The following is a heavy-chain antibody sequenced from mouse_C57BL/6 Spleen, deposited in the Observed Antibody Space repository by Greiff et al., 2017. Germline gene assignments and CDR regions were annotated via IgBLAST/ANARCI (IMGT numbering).Heavy chain of an antibody. CDR3: ARVYYSNYGGFDY. CDR1: GFNIKNTY. J-gene: IGHJ2*01. D-gene: IGHD2-5*01. Sequence: VQLQQPVAELVRPGASVKLSCTASGFNIKNTYMHWVKQRPEQGLEWIGRIDPANGNTKYAPKFQGKATITADTSSNTAYLQLSSLTSEDTAIYYCARVYYSNYGGFDYWGQGTTLTVSS. CDR2: IDPANGNT. V-gene: IGHV14-3*01.